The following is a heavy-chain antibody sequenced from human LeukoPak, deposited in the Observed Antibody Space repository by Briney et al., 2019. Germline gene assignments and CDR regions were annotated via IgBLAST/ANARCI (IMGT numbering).Heavy chain of an antibody. D-gene: IGHD5-18*01. V-gene: IGHV3-9*01. CDR1: GFTFDDYA. Sequence: GRSLRLSCAASGFTFDDYAMHWVRQAPGKGLEWVSGISWNSGSIGYADSVKGRFTVSRDNAENSLFLQMSSLRVEDTAVYYCARVSSSGYGVSSGLFYWGQGTLVTVSS. J-gene: IGHJ4*02. CDR2: ISWNSGSI. CDR3: ARVSSSGYGVSSGLFY.